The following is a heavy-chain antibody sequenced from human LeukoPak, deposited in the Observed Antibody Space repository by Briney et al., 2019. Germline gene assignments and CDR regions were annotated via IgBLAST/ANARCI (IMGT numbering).Heavy chain of an antibody. Sequence: ASVKVSCKASGYTFTTSDINWVRQATGQGLEWMGWMNPDSGNTGYVQKFQGRVTMTRDTSISTAYMELSSLTSDDTAVYYCARGTIRSRYFVYWGQGTLVTVSS. CDR3: ARGTIRSRYFVY. J-gene: IGHJ4*02. CDR1: GYTFTTSD. D-gene: IGHD3-10*01. CDR2: MNPDSGNT. V-gene: IGHV1-8*01.